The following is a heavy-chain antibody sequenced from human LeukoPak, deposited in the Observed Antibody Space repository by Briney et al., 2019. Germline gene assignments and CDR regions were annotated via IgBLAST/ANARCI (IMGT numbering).Heavy chain of an antibody. CDR1: GGSFSGYY. J-gene: IGHJ6*03. CDR2: INHSGST. V-gene: IGHV4-34*01. Sequence: PSETLSLTCAVYGGSFSGYYWSWLRQPPGKGLEWIGEINHSGSTNYNPSLKSRVTISVDTSKNQFSLKLSSVTAADTAVYYCARTRLPYYVDVWGKGTTVTVSS. CDR3: ARTRLPYYVDV. D-gene: IGHD4-11*01.